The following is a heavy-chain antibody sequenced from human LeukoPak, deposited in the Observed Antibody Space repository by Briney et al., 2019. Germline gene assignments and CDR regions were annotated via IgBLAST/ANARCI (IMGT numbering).Heavy chain of an antibody. D-gene: IGHD6-19*01. CDR2: ISSSSTYI. CDR1: GFTFSSET. Sequence: GGSLRLSCAASGFTFSSETMNWVRQAPGKGLEWVSAISSSSTYIYYAQSLKGRFAISRDNARNSLSLQMNSLSAEDTAVYYCARAKKAVAGPGGAFDLWGQGTMVTVSS. CDR3: ARAKKAVAGPGGAFDL. V-gene: IGHV3-21*01. J-gene: IGHJ3*01.